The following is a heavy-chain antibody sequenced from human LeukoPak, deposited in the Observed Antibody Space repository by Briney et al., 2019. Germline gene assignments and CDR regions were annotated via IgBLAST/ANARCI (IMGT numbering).Heavy chain of an antibody. D-gene: IGHD6-13*01. V-gene: IGHV3-74*03. CDR1: GFTFSSYW. Sequence: GGSLRLSCAASGFTFSSYWMHWVRHAPGKGLVWVSRINSVGSSTMYADSVKGRFTISRDKAKNTLYLQMNSLRAEDTAVYYCARDRGSSCLDVWGKGTTVTVSS. CDR2: INSVGSST. J-gene: IGHJ6*04. CDR3: ARDRGSSCLDV.